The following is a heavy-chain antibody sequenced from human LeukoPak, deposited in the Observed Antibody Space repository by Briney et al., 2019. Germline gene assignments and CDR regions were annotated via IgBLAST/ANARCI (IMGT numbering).Heavy chain of an antibody. V-gene: IGHV4-39*01. Sequence: SETLSLTCTVSAGSITSSSYYWGWIRQPPGKGLEWIGSIYYSGNTYYNPSLKSRVTISTDTSKNEFSLKLSSVTAADTAVYYCGRRGVSTLTWVDPWGQGTLVTVSS. CDR1: AGSITSSSYY. J-gene: IGHJ5*02. D-gene: IGHD4-11*01. CDR2: IYYSGNT. CDR3: GRRGVSTLTWVDP.